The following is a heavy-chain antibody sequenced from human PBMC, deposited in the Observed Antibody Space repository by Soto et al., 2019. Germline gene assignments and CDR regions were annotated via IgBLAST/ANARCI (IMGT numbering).Heavy chain of an antibody. CDR2: ISDGVDRA. J-gene: IGHJ4*02. CDR3: ARYTAVADPYYFVY. CDR1: GFNFATYS. V-gene: IGHV3-23*01. Sequence: GGSLRLSCAASGFNFATYSMSWVRQAPGKGLEWVAGISDGVDRAYYGDSVKGRFTISRDTSKNMLYLHMNSLRAEDTAIYYCARYTAVADPYYFVYWGQGTLVTVSS. D-gene: IGHD6-19*01.